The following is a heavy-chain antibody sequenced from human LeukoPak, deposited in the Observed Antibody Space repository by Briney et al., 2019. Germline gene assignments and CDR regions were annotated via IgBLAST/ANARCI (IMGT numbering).Heavy chain of an antibody. V-gene: IGHV4-38-2*02. CDR2: IYHSGST. CDR1: GYSISSGYY. CDR3: ARAGYCSGGSCYRFDP. J-gene: IGHJ5*02. Sequence: SETLSLTCTVSGYSISSGYYWGWIRQPPGKGLEWIGSIYHSGSTYYNPSPKSRVTISVDTSKNQFSLKLSSVTAADTAVYYCARAGYCSGGSCYRFDPWGQGTLVTVSS. D-gene: IGHD2-15*01.